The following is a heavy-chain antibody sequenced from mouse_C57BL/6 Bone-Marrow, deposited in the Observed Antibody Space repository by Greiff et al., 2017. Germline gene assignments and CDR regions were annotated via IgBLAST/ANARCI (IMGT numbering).Heavy chain of an antibody. J-gene: IGHJ1*03. Sequence: QVQLKQPGAELVKPGASVKMSCKASGYTFTSYWITWVKQRPGQGLEWIGDIYPGSGSTNYNEKFKSKATLTVDTSSSTAYMQLSSLTAEDSAVYYWARTPPITTVVARYWYFDVWGTGTTVTVSS. CDR2: IYPGSGST. D-gene: IGHD1-1*01. V-gene: IGHV1-55*01. CDR1: GYTFTSYW. CDR3: ARTPPITTVVARYWYFDV.